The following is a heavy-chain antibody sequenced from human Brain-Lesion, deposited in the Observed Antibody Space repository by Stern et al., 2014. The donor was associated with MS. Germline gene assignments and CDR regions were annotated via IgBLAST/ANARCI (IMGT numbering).Heavy chain of an antibody. CDR3: ARASGLFEY. CDR2: VSYSGST. D-gene: IGHD3-16*01. CDR1: GGSISRSTYY. V-gene: IGHV4-39*01. J-gene: IGHJ4*02. Sequence: QLVESGPGLVKPSETLSLTCTVSGGSISRSTYYWGWLRLSPGKGLEWIGSVSYSGSTFYNPPPKSRLTIPVHIPTNQSPLPLASVTAADTGLYYCARASGLFEYWGQGVLVTVSS.